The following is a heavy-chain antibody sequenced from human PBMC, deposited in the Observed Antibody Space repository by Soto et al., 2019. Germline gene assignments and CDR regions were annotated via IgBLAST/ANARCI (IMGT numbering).Heavy chain of an antibody. D-gene: IGHD6-19*01. CDR1: GFTFSSYA. J-gene: IGHJ6*02. CDR2: IVGSGGNI. V-gene: IGHV3-23*01. Sequence: EVQLLESGGGLVQPGGSLRLSCAASGFTFSSYAMSWVRXXXGKGLGGVSYIVGSGGNIHYANSVKGRFTISRENSKXXXXXXXXXXXXXXXXXXXXXXXXXXSGWYYYYGMDVWGQGTTVTVSS. CDR3: XXXXXXSGWYYYYGMDV.